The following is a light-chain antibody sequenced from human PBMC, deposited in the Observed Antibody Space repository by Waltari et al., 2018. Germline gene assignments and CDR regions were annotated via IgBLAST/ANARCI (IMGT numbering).Light chain of an antibody. CDR3: QHYLRLPVT. CDR2: GAS. J-gene: IGKJ1*01. CDR1: QRVSRA. V-gene: IGKV3-20*01. Sequence: EIVLTQSPGTLSLSLGERATVSCRASQRVSRALAWYQQKPGQAPRLLIYGASTRATSIPDRFSGSGFGTDFSLTISRLEPDDFAVYYCQHYLRLPVTFGQGTTVEI.